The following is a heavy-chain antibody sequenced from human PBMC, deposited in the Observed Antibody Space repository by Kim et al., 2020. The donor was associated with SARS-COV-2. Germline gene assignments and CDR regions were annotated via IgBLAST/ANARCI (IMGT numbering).Heavy chain of an antibody. CDR2: IYYSGST. Sequence: SETLSLTCTVSSGSISSYYWSWIRQPPGKGLEWIGYIYYSGSTNYNPSLKSRVTISVDTSKNQFSLKLSSVTAADTAVYYCAGGYSGYGPRFSWGQGTLVTVSS. CDR3: AGGYSGYGPRFS. D-gene: IGHD5-12*01. CDR1: SGSISSYY. V-gene: IGHV4-59*13. J-gene: IGHJ5*02.